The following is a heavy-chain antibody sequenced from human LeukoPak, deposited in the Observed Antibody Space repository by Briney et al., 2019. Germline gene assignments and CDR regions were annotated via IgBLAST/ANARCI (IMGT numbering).Heavy chain of an antibody. CDR2: IIPIFGTA. CDR1: GGTFSSYA. CDR3: ARGYYYDSSGYYYVPFDY. Sequence: GASVKVSCKASGGTFSSYAISWVRQAPGQGLEWMGGIIPIFGTANYAQKFQGRVTITADESTSTAYMELSSLRSEDTAVYYCARGYYYDSSGYYYVPFDYRSQGTLVTVSS. J-gene: IGHJ4*02. V-gene: IGHV1-69*13. D-gene: IGHD3-22*01.